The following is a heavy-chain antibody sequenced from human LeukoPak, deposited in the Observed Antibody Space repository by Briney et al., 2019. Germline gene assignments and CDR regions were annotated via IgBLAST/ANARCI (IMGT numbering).Heavy chain of an antibody. CDR3: ARASRRGWLQLYYFDY. Sequence: GASVKVSCKASGYTFTSYDNNWVRQATGQGIEWMGWMNPNSGNTGYAQKFQGRVTMTRNTSISTAYMELSSLRSEDTAVYYCARASRRGWLQLYYFDYWGQGTLVTVSS. J-gene: IGHJ4*02. CDR1: GYTFTSYD. CDR2: MNPNSGNT. V-gene: IGHV1-8*01. D-gene: IGHD5-24*01.